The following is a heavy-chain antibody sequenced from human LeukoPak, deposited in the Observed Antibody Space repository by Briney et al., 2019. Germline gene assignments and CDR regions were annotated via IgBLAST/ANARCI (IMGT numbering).Heavy chain of an antibody. CDR3: ARDDGCRSVDY. V-gene: IGHV3-7*04. J-gene: IGHJ4*02. CDR1: GFTFSTYW. Sequence: SGGSLRLSCAASGFTFSTYWMSWVRQAPGKGLEWVANIKQDGSEKYYVDSVKGRSTISRDNAKNSLYLQMNSLRAEDTAVYYCARDDGCRSVDYWGQGTLVTVSS. CDR2: IKQDGSEK. D-gene: IGHD1-14*01.